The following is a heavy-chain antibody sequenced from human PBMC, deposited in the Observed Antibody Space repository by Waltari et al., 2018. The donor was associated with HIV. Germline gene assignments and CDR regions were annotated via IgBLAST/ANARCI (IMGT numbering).Heavy chain of an antibody. J-gene: IGHJ5*02. Sequence: EVQLVESGGGLVKPGGSLRLSCAAPGFTFSSNSMNWVRQAPGKGLEWVSSISSSSSYIYYADSVKDRFTISRDNAKNSLYLQMNSLRAEDTAVYYCARDPRGFLEWLFPWGQGTLVTVSS. D-gene: IGHD3-3*01. CDR3: ARDPRGFLEWLFP. V-gene: IGHV3-21*01. CDR1: GFTFSSNS. CDR2: ISSSSSYI.